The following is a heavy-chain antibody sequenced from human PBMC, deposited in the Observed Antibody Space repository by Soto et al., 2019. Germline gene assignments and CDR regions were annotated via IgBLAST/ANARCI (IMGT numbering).Heavy chain of an antibody. Sequence: EVQLVESGGSLVEPGGSLRLSCAASGFTFNNAWMNWVRQAPGKGLEWVARIKSKTNGGIINYAAPVKGRFIISRDDSKNTLHLQMNSLKIEDTAMYFCTRDDTFDYWGQGTLVTVSS. J-gene: IGHJ4*02. V-gene: IGHV3-15*07. CDR2: IKSKTNGGII. CDR1: GFTFNNAW. CDR3: TRDDTFDY.